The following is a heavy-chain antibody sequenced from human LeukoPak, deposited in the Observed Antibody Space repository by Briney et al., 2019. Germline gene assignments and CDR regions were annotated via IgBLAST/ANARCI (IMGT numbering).Heavy chain of an antibody. V-gene: IGHV3-74*01. Sequence: GGSLRLSCAASEFTFSSYGIHWVRQAPGKGLVWVSRVNIDGSNTNYADSVKGRFTISRDNAKNTLYLEMNNLRAEDTAVYYCATPNYGQSRGGPQAHYYYYYGMDVWGQGTTVTVSS. CDR1: EFTFSSYG. CDR2: VNIDGSNT. CDR3: ATPNYGQSRGGPQAHYYYYYGMDV. J-gene: IGHJ6*02. D-gene: IGHD3-10*01.